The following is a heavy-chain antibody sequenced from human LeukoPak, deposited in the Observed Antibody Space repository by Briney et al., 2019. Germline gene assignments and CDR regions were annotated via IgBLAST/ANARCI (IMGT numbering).Heavy chain of an antibody. J-gene: IGHJ4*02. Sequence: GGSLRLSCAASGFTFSSYAMTWVRQAPGKGLEWVSSISGSGGSRDYADSVKGRFTISRDNSKNTLFLQMNSLRAEDTAVYYCAKDWMIVVVRPYFFDYWGQGTLVSVSS. V-gene: IGHV3-23*01. CDR2: ISGSGGSR. CDR3: AKDWMIVVVRPYFFDY. D-gene: IGHD3-22*01. CDR1: GFTFSSYA.